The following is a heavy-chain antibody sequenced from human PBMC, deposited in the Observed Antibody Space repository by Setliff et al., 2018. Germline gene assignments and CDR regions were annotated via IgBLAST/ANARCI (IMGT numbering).Heavy chain of an antibody. CDR1: GYNFLDYW. D-gene: IGHD3-22*01. CDR2: IYPDDSDT. V-gene: IGHV5-51*01. CDR3: ARRRRFDSGGPRSPWYFDL. Sequence: GESLKISCKASGYNFLDYWIGWVRQMPGKGLEWMGIIYPDDSDTRYSPSVQGPFTISADKSISTAYLQRSSLKASDTAFYYCARRRRFDSGGPRSPWYFDLWGRGTLVTVSS. J-gene: IGHJ2*01.